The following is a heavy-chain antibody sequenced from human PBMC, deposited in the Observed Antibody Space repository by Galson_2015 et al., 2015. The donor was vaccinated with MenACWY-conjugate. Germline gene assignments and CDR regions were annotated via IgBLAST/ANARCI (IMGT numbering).Heavy chain of an antibody. J-gene: IGHJ6*04. Sequence: SLRLSCAASGFTFSNYDMHWVREERGKGLEWVSGISTGGDTYYSGSVKGRFTISREDAKNSLYLQMDSLRPGDTAIYYRVRGFLSRDKWNGLGLDVRGKGTTVIVSS. CDR2: ISTGGDT. CDR3: VRGFLSRDKWNGLGLDV. D-gene: IGHD1-20*01. V-gene: IGHV3-13*01. CDR1: GFTFSNYD.